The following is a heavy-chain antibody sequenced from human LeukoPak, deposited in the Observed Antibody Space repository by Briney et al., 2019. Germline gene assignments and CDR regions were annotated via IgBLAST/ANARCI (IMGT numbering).Heavy chain of an antibody. CDR1: GFTFTSYW. V-gene: IGHV3-30*03. Sequence: SGGSLRLSCAASGFTFTSYWMSWVRQAPGKGLEWVAVISYDGSTKYYADSVKGRFTISRDNSKNTLYLQMNSLRAEDTAVYYCARIVSKIYYYYYYGMDVWGKGTTVTVSS. CDR2: ISYDGSTK. CDR3: ARIVSKIYYYYYYGMDV. D-gene: IGHD3-22*01. J-gene: IGHJ6*04.